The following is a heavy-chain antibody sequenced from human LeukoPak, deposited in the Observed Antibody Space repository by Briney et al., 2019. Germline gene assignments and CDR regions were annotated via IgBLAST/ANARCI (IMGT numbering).Heavy chain of an antibody. J-gene: IGHJ4*02. V-gene: IGHV3-21*01. CDR1: GFTFSSYS. CDR3: ARGYYFDSGGPYYFDY. D-gene: IGHD3-22*01. CDR2: ISSSSSYI. Sequence: GGSLRLSCAASGFTFSSYSMNWVRQAPGKGLEWVSSISSSSSYIYYADSVKGRFTISRDNAKNSLYLQMNSLRAEDTAVYYCARGYYFDSGGPYYFDYWGQGTLVTVSS.